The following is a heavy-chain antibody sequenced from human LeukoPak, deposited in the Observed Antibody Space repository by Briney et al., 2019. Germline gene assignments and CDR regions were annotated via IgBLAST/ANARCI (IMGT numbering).Heavy chain of an antibody. CDR2: IWHSGGT. CDR1: GGSISSGGYS. V-gene: IGHV4-30-2*01. D-gene: IGHD3-22*01. CDR3: AREGGYYDSSRYYQHRVFDY. Sequence: SETLSLTCAVSGGSISSGGYSWSWIRQPPGKGLEWIGYIWHSGGTYYNPSLKSRVTISVDRSKNQFSLKLSSVTAADTAVYFCAREGGYYDSSRYYQHRVFDYWGQGTLVTVSS. J-gene: IGHJ4*02.